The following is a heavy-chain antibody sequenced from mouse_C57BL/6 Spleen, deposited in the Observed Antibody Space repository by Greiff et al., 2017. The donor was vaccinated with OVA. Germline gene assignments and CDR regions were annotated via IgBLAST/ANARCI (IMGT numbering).Heavy chain of an antibody. V-gene: IGHV3-8*01. J-gene: IGHJ2*01. D-gene: IGHD2-2*01. CDR2: ISYSGST. CDR3: ARGPFYYGYGESYFDY. Sequence: EVQLQESGPGLAKPSQTLSLTCSVTGYSITSDYWNWIRKFPGTKLEYIGYISYSGSTYYNPSLKSRISITRDTSKNQYYLQLNSVTTEDTATYYCARGPFYYGYGESYFDYWGQGTTLTVSS. CDR1: GYSITSDY.